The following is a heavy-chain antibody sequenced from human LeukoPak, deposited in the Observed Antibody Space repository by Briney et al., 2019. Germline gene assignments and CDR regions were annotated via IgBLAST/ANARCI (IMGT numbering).Heavy chain of an antibody. Sequence: SETLSLTCTVSGGSISSSSYYWGWIHQPPGKGLEWIGNTYYSGSTYYNPSLKSRVTISVDTSKNQFSLQLSSVTAADTAVYYCAGDNWGNYYMDVWGKGTTVTVSS. D-gene: IGHD7-27*01. CDR2: TYYSGST. V-gene: IGHV4-39*02. J-gene: IGHJ6*03. CDR1: GGSISSSSYY. CDR3: AGDNWGNYYMDV.